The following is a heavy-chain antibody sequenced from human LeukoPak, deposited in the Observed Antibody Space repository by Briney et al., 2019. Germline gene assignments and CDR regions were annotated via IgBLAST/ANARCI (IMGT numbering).Heavy chain of an antibody. CDR3: ARDQYYYGSGSYNLDY. CDR1: GGSFSGYY. J-gene: IGHJ4*02. Sequence: ASETLSLTCAVYGGSFSGYYWSWIRQPAGKGLEWIGRIYTSGSTNYNPSLKSRVTMSVDTSKNQFSLKLSSVTAADTAVYYCARDQYYYGSGSYNLDYWGQGTLVTVSS. CDR2: IYTSGST. V-gene: IGHV4-4*07. D-gene: IGHD3-10*01.